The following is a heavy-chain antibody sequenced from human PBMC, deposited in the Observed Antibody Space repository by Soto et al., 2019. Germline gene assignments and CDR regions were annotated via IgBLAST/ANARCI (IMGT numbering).Heavy chain of an antibody. CDR3: ARDLVSCWYHEYYQH. Sequence: PGGSLRLSCAASGFTFSSYSMNWVRQAPGKGLEWVSYVTSSSSTIYYADSVKGRFTISRDNAKNSLYLQMNSLRAEDTAVYYCARDLVSCWYHEYYQHWCPGPLATV. J-gene: IGHJ1*01. CDR1: GFTFSSYS. V-gene: IGHV3-48*01. CDR2: VTSSSSTI. D-gene: IGHD6-13*01.